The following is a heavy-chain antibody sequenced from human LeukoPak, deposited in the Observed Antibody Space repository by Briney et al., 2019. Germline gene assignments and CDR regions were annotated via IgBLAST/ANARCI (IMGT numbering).Heavy chain of an antibody. Sequence: GGSLRLSCAASGFTFSNAWMSWVRQVPGKGLEWVGRTKSKTDGGTTDYAAPVKGRFTISRDGSKNTLYLQMNSLKTEDTAVYYCTRAGGSWPQDYFDYWGQGTLVTVSS. V-gene: IGHV3-15*01. CDR1: GFTFSNAW. J-gene: IGHJ4*02. CDR2: TKSKTDGGTT. CDR3: TRAGGSWPQDYFDY. D-gene: IGHD6-13*01.